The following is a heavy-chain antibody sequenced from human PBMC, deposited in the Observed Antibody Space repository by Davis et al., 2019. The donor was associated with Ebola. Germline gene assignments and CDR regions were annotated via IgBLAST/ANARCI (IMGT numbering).Heavy chain of an antibody. V-gene: IGHV4-39*01. Sequence: MPSETLSLTCTVSGGSISSSSYYWGWIRQPPGKGLEWIGYIYYSGSTYYNPSLKSRVTISVDKSKNQFSLKLSSVTAADTAVYYCARQTSLWFGELSFDYWGQGTLVTVSS. CDR2: IYYSGST. D-gene: IGHD3-10*01. CDR3: ARQTSLWFGELSFDY. CDR1: GGSISSSSYY. J-gene: IGHJ4*02.